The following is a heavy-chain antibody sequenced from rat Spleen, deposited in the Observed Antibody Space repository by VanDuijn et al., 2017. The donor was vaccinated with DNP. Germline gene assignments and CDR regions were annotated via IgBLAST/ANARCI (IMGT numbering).Heavy chain of an antibody. CDR1: GFSLTSNT. V-gene: IGHV2-6*01. J-gene: IGHJ2*01. CDR3: VRSDYNDDSHYYGYFDH. D-gene: IGHD1-12*02. Sequence: QVQLKESGPGLVQPSQTLFLTCTVSGFSLTSNTLAWVRQPPGKGLEWIAAVSSSGTTYYNSALESQLSISRDTSKSQVFLKMNSLQTEDTAMYFCVRSDYNDDSHYYGYFDHWGQGVMVTVSS. CDR2: VSSSGTT.